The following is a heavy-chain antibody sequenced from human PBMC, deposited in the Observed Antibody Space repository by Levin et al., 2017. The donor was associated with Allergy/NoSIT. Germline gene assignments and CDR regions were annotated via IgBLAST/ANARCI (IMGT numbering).Heavy chain of an antibody. V-gene: IGHV3-48*03. CDR2: ISNGDRVV. CDR3: ARGLVATTQVIGYFDS. Sequence: GGSLRLSCVASGFTFSSYEMNWVRQAPGKGLEWISFISNGDRVVHYAESVRGRFSISRDDSKNSVYLQMNSLKVEDTGVYYCARGLVATTQVIGYFDSWGQGTLVTVSS. J-gene: IGHJ4*02. CDR1: GFTFSSYE. D-gene: IGHD1-26*01.